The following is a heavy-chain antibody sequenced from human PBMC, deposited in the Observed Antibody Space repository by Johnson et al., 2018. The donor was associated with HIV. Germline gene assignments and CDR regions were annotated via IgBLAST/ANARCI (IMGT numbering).Heavy chain of an antibody. CDR3: AREATYEPLHRIYDYGDYPTFDI. J-gene: IGHJ3*02. CDR2: IWDDGSNK. D-gene: IGHD4-17*01. CDR1: GFSFRNYG. V-gene: IGHV3-33*01. Sequence: QVQLVESGGGVVQPGRSLRLSCAASGFSFRNYGMHWVRQAPGKGLEWVALIWDDGSNKNYADSVKGRFTISRDNSKNTLYLQVNRLRPEDTAVYYCAREATYEPLHRIYDYGDYPTFDIWGQGTMVTVSS.